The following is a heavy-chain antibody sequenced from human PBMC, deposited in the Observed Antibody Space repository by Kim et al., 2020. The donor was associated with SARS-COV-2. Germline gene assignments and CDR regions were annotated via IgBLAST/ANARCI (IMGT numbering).Heavy chain of an antibody. V-gene: IGHV3-23*01. CDR3: AKDSPPTSTYYYGSGSYCFDY. Sequence: GGSLRLSCAASGFTFSSYAMSWVRQAPGKGLEWVSAISGSGGSTYYADSVKGRFTISRDNSKNTLYLQMNSLRAEDTAVYYCAKDSPPTSTYYYGSGSYCFDYWGQGTLVTVSS. CDR1: GFTFSSYA. D-gene: IGHD3-10*01. J-gene: IGHJ4*02. CDR2: ISGSGGST.